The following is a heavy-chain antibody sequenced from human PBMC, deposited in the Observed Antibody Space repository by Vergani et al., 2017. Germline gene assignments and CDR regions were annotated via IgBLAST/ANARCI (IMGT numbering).Heavy chain of an antibody. J-gene: IGHJ5*02. V-gene: IGHV1-2*02. Sequence: QVQLVQSGAEVKKPGASVKVSCKASGYTFTGYYMHWVRQAPGQGLEWMGWINPNRGGTNYAQKFQGRVTMTRDTSISTAYMELSRLRSDDTAVYYCARDLAVRGVIARRENWFDPWGQGTLVTVSS. CDR2: INPNRGGT. D-gene: IGHD3-10*01. CDR3: ARDLAVRGVIARRENWFDP. CDR1: GYTFTGYY.